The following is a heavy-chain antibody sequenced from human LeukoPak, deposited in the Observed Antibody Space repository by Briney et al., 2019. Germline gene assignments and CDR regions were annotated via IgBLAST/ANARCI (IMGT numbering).Heavy chain of an antibody. CDR2: IYYSGST. CDR3: ARQVVAVAGTGYFDY. Sequence: SETLSLTCTVSGGSIRSSSYYWGWIRQPPGKGLEWIGSIYYSGSTYYNASLKSRGTISVDTSKNQFSLKLNSVTAADTAVHFCARQVVAVAGTGYFDYWGQGTLVTVSS. CDR1: GGSIRSSSYY. D-gene: IGHD6-19*01. J-gene: IGHJ4*02. V-gene: IGHV4-39*01.